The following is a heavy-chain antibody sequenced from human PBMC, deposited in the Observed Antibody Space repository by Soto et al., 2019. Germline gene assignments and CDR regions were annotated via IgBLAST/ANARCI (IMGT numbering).Heavy chain of an antibody. CDR1: GFTFRSFG. D-gene: IGHD3-3*01. J-gene: IGHJ6*02. CDR2: ISYDGSNK. V-gene: IGHV3-30*18. Sequence: QVQLVESGGGEAQPGRSLRLSCAVSGFTFRSFGMHWVRQAPGKGLEWVAAISYDGSNKFYVDSVKGRFTISRDNSKNTLFLQMNSLRVEDTAVYYCAKDQLTNNFSSLSGWGQGTTVTVSS. CDR3: AKDQLTNNFSSLSG.